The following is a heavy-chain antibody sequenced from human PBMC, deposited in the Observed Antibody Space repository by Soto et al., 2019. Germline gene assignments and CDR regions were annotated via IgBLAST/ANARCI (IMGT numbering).Heavy chain of an antibody. V-gene: IGHV3-33*01. D-gene: IGHD3-22*01. Sequence: QVQLVESGGGVVQPGRSLRLSCAASGFTFSSYGMHWVRQAPGKGLEWVAVIWYDGSNKDYADSVKGRFTISRDNSKNTLYLQMNSLRVEDTAMYYCTREGGEETMSLDYWGQGILVTVSS. J-gene: IGHJ4*02. CDR2: IWYDGSNK. CDR1: GFTFSSYG. CDR3: TREGGEETMSLDY.